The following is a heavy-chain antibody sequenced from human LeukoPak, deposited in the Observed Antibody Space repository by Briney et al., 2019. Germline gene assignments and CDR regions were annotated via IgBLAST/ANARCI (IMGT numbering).Heavy chain of an antibody. CDR1: GFIFNNYA. Sequence: GGSLRLSCAGSGFIFNNYAMHWVRQPPGKGLEWVSGISWNSGTIDYADSVRGRFTISRDNAKNSLYLQMDSLRVEDTALYYCVKSGGYATAIRYFDLWGRGTLVTVSS. V-gene: IGHV3-9*01. D-gene: IGHD2-21*02. CDR2: ISWNSGTI. J-gene: IGHJ2*01. CDR3: VKSGGYATAIRYFDL.